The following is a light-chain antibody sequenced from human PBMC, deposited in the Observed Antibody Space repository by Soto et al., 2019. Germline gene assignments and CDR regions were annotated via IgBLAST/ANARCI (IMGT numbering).Light chain of an antibody. V-gene: IGKV3-15*01. CDR1: QSVSSN. J-gene: IGKJ1*01. CDR2: GAS. CDR3: QQYNNWPL. Sequence: EIVMTQSPATLSVSPGERATLSCRASQSVSSNLAWYQQKPGQAPRLLIYGASTRATGIPARFSGSGSGTELTLTISSLQSEDFAVYYCQQYNNWPLFGQGTKVDI.